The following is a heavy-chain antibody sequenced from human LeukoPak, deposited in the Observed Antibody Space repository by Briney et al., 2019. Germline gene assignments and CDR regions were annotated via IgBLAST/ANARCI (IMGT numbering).Heavy chain of an antibody. Sequence: SQTLSLTCTVSGGSISSGDYYWSWIRQPPGKGLEWIGYIYYGGSTYYNPSLKSRVTISVDTSKNQFSLKLSSVTAADTAVYYCARTMGGDYYYYYMDVWGKGTTVTVSS. CDR2: IYYGGST. CDR1: GGSISSGDYY. CDR3: ARTMGGDYYYYYMDV. V-gene: IGHV4-30-4*08. D-gene: IGHD1-26*01. J-gene: IGHJ6*03.